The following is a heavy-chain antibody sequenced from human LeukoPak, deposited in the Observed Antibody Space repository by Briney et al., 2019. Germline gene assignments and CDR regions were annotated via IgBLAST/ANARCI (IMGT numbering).Heavy chain of an antibody. CDR2: IIPILGTA. J-gene: IGHJ6*02. D-gene: IGHD6-13*01. Sequence: SVKVSCKASGGIFSTYAISWVRQAPGQGLEWMGRIIPILGTADYAQKFQGRLTITADKSTSTAYMELSSLRSEDTAVYYCARENSSSWYLYYYYGMDVWGQGTTVTVSS. V-gene: IGHV1-69*04. CDR1: GGIFSTYA. CDR3: ARENSSSWYLYYYYGMDV.